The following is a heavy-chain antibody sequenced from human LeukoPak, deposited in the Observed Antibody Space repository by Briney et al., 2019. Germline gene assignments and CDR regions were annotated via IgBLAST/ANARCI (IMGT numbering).Heavy chain of an antibody. CDR3: AKAGYSSTWYLTAFDI. Sequence: PGGSLRLSCAASGFSFSSHAMSWVRQAPGKGLEWVSAISGSGGRTYYADSVKGRFTISRDKSKNTLYLQMNSLRAEDTAVYYCAKAGYSSTWYLTAFDIWGQGTIVTVSS. CDR1: GFSFSSHA. CDR2: ISGSGGRT. D-gene: IGHD6-13*01. V-gene: IGHV3-23*01. J-gene: IGHJ3*02.